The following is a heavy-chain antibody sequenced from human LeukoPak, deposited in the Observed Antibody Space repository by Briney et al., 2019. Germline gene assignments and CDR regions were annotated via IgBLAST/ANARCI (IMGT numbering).Heavy chain of an antibody. D-gene: IGHD4-17*01. CDR3: ARDFGYGDYGWFDP. V-gene: IGHV3-21*01. CDR1: GFTFSSYS. J-gene: IGHJ5*02. CDR2: ISSSSYI. Sequence: GGSLRLSCAASGFTFSSYSMNWVRQAPGKGLEWVSSISSSSYIYYADSVKGRFTISRDNAKNSLYLQMNSLRAEDTAVYYCARDFGYGDYGWFDPWGQGTLVTVSS.